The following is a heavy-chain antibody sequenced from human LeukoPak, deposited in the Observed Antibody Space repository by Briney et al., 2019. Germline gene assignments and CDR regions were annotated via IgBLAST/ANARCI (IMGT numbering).Heavy chain of an antibody. J-gene: IGHJ4*02. D-gene: IGHD1-26*01. CDR1: GFTVSSDY. Sequence: GGSLRLSCTVSGFTVSSDYMSWVRQAPGKGLEWVSILYSSGTTYYADSVKGRFTISRDNSKNMLFLQMNSLRAEDTAVYYCARDHSENHCYDCWGQGTLVTVSS. CDR3: ARDHSENHCYDC. V-gene: IGHV3-66*01. CDR2: LYSSGTT.